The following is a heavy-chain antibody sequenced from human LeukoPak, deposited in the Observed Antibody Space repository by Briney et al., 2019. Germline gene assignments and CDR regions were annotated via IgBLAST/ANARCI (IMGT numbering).Heavy chain of an antibody. Sequence: PGGSLRLPCAAPGFTFSSYGMHWVRQAPGKGLEWVAVIWYDGSNKYYADSVKGRFTISRDNSKNTLYLQMNSLRAEDTAVYYCARDRYPTTRDVGFDYWGQGTLVTVSS. V-gene: IGHV3-33*01. CDR1: GFTFSSYG. CDR3: ARDRYPTTRDVGFDY. CDR2: IWYDGSNK. D-gene: IGHD4-17*01. J-gene: IGHJ4*02.